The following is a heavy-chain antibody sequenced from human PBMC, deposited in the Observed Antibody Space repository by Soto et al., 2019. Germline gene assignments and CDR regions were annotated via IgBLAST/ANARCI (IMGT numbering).Heavy chain of an antibody. D-gene: IGHD3-16*01. Sequence: QVQLQESGPGLVKPSGTLSLTCAVSGGSISSNNWWSWVRQPPGKGLEWIGEIYHSGSTNYNPSLTRRVTISVDKSKNQFSLKLSSVTAADTAVFYRARGLILDYWGQGTLVTVSS. CDR2: IYHSGST. CDR1: GGSISSNNW. CDR3: ARGLILDY. V-gene: IGHV4-4*02. J-gene: IGHJ4*02.